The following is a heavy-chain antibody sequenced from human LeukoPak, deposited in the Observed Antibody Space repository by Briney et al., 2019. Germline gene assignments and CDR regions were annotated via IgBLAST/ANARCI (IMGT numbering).Heavy chain of an antibody. Sequence: PGGTPRLSCAASGFTSSSYSMSWVRQAPGPGLEWVSYISSSSSIHYADSVKGRFTISRDNAKNSLYLQMSSLRDEDTAMYYCARDYYYGFYYWGQGTLVTVSS. J-gene: IGHJ4*02. CDR2: ISSSSSI. V-gene: IGHV3-48*02. CDR1: GFTSSSYS. CDR3: ARDYYYGFYY. D-gene: IGHD3-10*01.